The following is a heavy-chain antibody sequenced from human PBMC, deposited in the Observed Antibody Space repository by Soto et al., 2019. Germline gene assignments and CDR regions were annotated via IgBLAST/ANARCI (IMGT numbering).Heavy chain of an antibody. CDR1: GFTFSSYD. V-gene: IGHV3-13*01. Sequence: ESGGGLVQPGGSLRLSCAASGFTFSSYDMHWVRQATGKGLEWVSAIGTAGDTYYPGSVKGRFTISRENAKNSLYLQMNSLRAGDTAVYYCARGAYCSSTSCYGRGAFDIWGQGTMVTVSS. J-gene: IGHJ3*02. CDR3: ARGAYCSSTSCYGRGAFDI. D-gene: IGHD2-2*01. CDR2: IGTAGDT.